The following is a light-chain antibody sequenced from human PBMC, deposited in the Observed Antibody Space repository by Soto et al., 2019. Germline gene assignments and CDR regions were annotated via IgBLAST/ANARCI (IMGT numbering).Light chain of an antibody. CDR1: SSNIGSNY. V-gene: IGLV1-47*01. Sequence: QSVLTQPPSASGTPGQRVTISCSGSSSNIGSNYVYWYQQLPGTAPKLLIYRNNQRPSGVPDRFSGSKSGTSASLAISRLRSEDEADYYCAAWDDSLGGRDVFGTGTKVTVL. J-gene: IGLJ1*01. CDR3: AAWDDSLGGRDV. CDR2: RNN.